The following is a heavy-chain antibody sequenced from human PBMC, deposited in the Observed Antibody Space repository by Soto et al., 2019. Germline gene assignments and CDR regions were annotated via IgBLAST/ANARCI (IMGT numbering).Heavy chain of an antibody. CDR2: IYYSGST. D-gene: IGHD1-26*01. J-gene: IGHJ4*02. Sequence: SSETLSLSCAVSGYSISSSNWGGWIRQPPGKGLEWIGYIYYSGSTYYNPSLKSRVTMSVDTSKNQFSLKLSSVTAVDTAVYYGARMGWPPKYYFDYWGQGTLVTVSS. CDR1: GYSISSSNW. CDR3: ARMGWPPKYYFDY. V-gene: IGHV4-28*01.